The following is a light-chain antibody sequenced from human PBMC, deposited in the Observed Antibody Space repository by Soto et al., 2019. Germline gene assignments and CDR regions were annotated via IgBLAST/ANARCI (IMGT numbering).Light chain of an antibody. V-gene: IGKV1-39*01. J-gene: IGKJ1*01. Sequence: DIQMTQSPSSLSASVGERVTITCRASQRITTYLNWYQQRPGKAPSLLIYAATYLREGVPSRFSGSGSATDFTLTIAGLQPDDFATYFCHHIHTTPWTFGQGTKVEI. CDR3: HHIHTTPWT. CDR1: QRITTY. CDR2: AAT.